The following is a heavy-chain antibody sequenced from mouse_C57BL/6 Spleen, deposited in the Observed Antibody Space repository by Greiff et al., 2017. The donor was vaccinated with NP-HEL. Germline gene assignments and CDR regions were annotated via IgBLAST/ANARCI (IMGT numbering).Heavy chain of an antibody. CDR3: ARSAYYGSSPLAY. CDR2: IYPGSGNT. CDR1: GYTFTDYY. V-gene: IGHV1-76*01. Sequence: QVQLKESGAELVRPGASVKLSCKASGYTFTDYYINWVKQRPGQGLEWIARIYPGSGNTYYNEKFKGKATLTAEKSSSTAYMQLSSLTSEDSAVYFCARSAYYGSSPLAYWGQGTLVTVSA. D-gene: IGHD1-1*01. J-gene: IGHJ3*01.